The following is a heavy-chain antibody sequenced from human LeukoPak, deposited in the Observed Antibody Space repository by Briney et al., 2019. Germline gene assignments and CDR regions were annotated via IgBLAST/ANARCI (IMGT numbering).Heavy chain of an antibody. Sequence: PGGSLRLSCAASGFTFSNYAMHWVRQAPGKGLEWVAVVSAAGTNKYYVDSVKGRFTISRDNSKNTLYPQMNSLRAEDTAVYYCAKDSPRVATDDYWGQGTLVTVSS. CDR3: AKDSPRVATDDY. J-gene: IGHJ4*02. D-gene: IGHD5-12*01. CDR1: GFTFSNYA. V-gene: IGHV3-30*04. CDR2: VSAAGTNK.